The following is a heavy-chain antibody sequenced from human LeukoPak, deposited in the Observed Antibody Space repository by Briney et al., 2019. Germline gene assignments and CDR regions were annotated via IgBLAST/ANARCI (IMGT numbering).Heavy chain of an antibody. CDR3: ARSGGVTLYYYMDV. CDR1: GFTFSSYA. CDR2: ISGSGGST. V-gene: IGHV3-23*01. D-gene: IGHD2-15*01. J-gene: IGHJ6*03. Sequence: GGSLRLSCAASGFTFSSYAMSWVRRAPGKGLEWVSAISGSGGSTYYADSVKGRFTISRDNSKNTLYLQMNSLRAEDTAVYYCARSGGVTLYYYMDVWGKGTTVTVSS.